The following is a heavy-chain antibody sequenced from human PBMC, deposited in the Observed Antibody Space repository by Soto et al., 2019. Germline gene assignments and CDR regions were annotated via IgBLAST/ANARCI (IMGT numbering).Heavy chain of an antibody. J-gene: IGHJ5*02. D-gene: IGHD3-10*01. CDR1: GGTFRSYT. Sequence: ASVKVSCKASGGTFRSYTVSWVRQAPGQGLEWMGRIIPILGIANYAQKFQGRVTITADKSTSTAYMELSSLRSEDTAVYYCVRESLTYLDLFDPWGQGTLVTVSS. CDR3: VRESLTYLDLFDP. V-gene: IGHV1-69*04. CDR2: IIPILGIA.